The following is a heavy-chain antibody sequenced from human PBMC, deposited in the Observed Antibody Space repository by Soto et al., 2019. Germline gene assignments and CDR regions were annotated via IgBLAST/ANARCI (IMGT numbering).Heavy chain of an antibody. CDR3: ASLGMGSSSRNYFDY. V-gene: IGHV3-33*01. CDR2: IWYDGSNK. Sequence: QVQLVESGRGVVQPGRSLRLSCAASGFTFSSYGMHWVRQAPGKGLEWVAVIWYDGSNKYYADSVKGRFTISRDNSKNTLYLQMNSLRAEDTAVYYCASLGMGSSSRNYFDYWGQGTLVTVSS. D-gene: IGHD6-6*01. CDR1: GFTFSSYG. J-gene: IGHJ4*02.